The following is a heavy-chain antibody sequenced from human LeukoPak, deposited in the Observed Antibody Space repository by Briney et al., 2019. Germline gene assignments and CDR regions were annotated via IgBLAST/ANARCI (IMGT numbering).Heavy chain of an antibody. V-gene: IGHV3-7*03. J-gene: IGHJ4*02. CDR2: IRVDGSEK. Sequence: GGSLRLSCVVSGFTFSNFWMSWVRQAPGKGLEWVANIRVDGSEKYYMDSVKGRFTISRDNAENSLYLQMNSLRAEDTAVYYCARKTGVTGEAFDYWGQGTQVTVSS. D-gene: IGHD7-27*01. CDR1: GFTFSNFW. CDR3: ARKTGVTGEAFDY.